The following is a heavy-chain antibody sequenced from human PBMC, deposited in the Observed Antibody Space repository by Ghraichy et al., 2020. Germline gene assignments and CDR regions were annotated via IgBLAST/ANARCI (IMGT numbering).Heavy chain of an antibody. Sequence: GGSLRLSCAASGFTFSSYSMNWVRQAPGKGLEWVSSISSSSSYIYYADSVKGRFTISRDNAKNSLYLQMNSLRAEDTAVYYCARDRPPETTVIRIARYFDLWGRGTLVTVSS. CDR3: ARDRPPETTVIRIARYFDL. V-gene: IGHV3-21*01. J-gene: IGHJ2*01. D-gene: IGHD4-17*01. CDR1: GFTFSSYS. CDR2: ISSSSSYI.